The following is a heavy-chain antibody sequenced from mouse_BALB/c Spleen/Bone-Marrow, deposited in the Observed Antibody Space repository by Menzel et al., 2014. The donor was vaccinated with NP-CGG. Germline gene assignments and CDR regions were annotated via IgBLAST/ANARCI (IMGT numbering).Heavy chain of an antibody. D-gene: IGHD2-3*01. CDR2: INPGSNTI. CDR3: ARLGYYGWFAY. Sequence: DVQLQESGGGLVQPGGSLKLSCAASGFDFSRYWMSWVRQAPGKGLEWIGEINPGSNTINYTPSLKDKFIISRDNAKNTLYLQMSKVKSEDTALYYCARLGYYGWFAYWAKGLWSLSLQ. J-gene: IGHJ3*01. V-gene: IGHV4-1*02. CDR1: GFDFSRYW.